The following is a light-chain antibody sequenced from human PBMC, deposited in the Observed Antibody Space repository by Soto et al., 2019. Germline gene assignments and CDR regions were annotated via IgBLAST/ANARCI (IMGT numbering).Light chain of an antibody. J-gene: IGKJ3*01. CDR3: QQYNNWPPFT. V-gene: IGKV3-15*01. CDR2: GAS. CDR1: QSVSRS. Sequence: EIVMTQSPATLSVSPGERVTLSCRASQSVSRSLAWYQQKPGQAPRLLIYGASNRATGIPARFSGSGSGTDFTLTISRLQSEDFAVYYCQQYNNWPPFTFGPGTKVDIK.